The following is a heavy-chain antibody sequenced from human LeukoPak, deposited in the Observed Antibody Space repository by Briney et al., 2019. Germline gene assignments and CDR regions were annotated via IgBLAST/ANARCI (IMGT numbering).Heavy chain of an antibody. V-gene: IGHV3-48*04. D-gene: IGHD3-16*01. CDR2: ISGSSGTI. CDR3: ARVLGARYYYMDV. Sequence: GGSLRLSCAASGFIFSSNSMNWAGRAQGKGLEGVSYISGSSGTIDYADSVKGRFTISRDNAKNSLSLQMNSLRAEDTAVYYCARVLGARYYYMDVWGEGTTVTVSS. CDR1: GFIFSSNS. J-gene: IGHJ6*03.